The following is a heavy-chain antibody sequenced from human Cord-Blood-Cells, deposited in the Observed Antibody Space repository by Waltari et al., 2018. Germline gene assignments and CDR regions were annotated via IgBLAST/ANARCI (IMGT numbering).Heavy chain of an antibody. CDR3: ATVDYGDYVARYSGFDP. CDR2: CDPEDGEK. J-gene: IGHJ5*02. V-gene: IGHV1-24*01. D-gene: IGHD4-17*01. CDR1: GYTLTELS. Sequence: QVQLVQSGAEVKKPGASVKVSCKVSGYTLTELSMHWVRQAPGKGLEWMGGCDPEDGEKIYAPKSQGGVTMTEDTSTDTAYMELSSLRSEDTAVYYCATVDYGDYVARYSGFDPWGQGTLVTVSS.